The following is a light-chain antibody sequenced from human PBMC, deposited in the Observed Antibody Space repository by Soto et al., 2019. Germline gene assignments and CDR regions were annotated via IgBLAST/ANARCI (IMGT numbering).Light chain of an antibody. V-gene: IGLV1-44*01. J-gene: IGLJ3*02. CDR2: NNN. Sequence: QSVLTQPPSASGTPGQRVTISCSGSSSNIGSNTVNWYQQLPGTAPKLLIYNNNQRPSGVPDRFSGSKSGNSASLAISGLQSEDEADYYCAAWDGSLKGWVFGGGTKVTVL. CDR1: SSNIGSNT. CDR3: AAWDGSLKGWV.